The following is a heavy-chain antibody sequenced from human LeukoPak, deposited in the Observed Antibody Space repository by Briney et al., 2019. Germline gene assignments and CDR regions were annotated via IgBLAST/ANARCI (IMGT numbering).Heavy chain of an antibody. CDR1: GFTFSSYS. Sequence: EGSLRLSCAASGFTFSSYSMNWVRQAPGKGLEWVSYISSSSSTIYYADSVKGRFTISRDNAKNSLYLQMNSLRAEDTAVYYCARTTYYYGSGSYRSYWYFDLWGRGTLDTVSS. V-gene: IGHV3-48*04. CDR3: ARTTYYYGSGSYRSYWYFDL. CDR2: ISSSSSTI. J-gene: IGHJ2*01. D-gene: IGHD3-10*01.